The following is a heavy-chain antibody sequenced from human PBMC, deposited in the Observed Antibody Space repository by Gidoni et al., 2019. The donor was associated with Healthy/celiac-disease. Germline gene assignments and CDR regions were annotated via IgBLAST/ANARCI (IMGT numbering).Heavy chain of an antibody. V-gene: IGHV3-23*01. J-gene: IGHJ4*02. CDR1: GFPFSSYA. CDR3: AKEPEYSSSWFGVF. CDR2: ISGSGGST. D-gene: IGHD6-13*01. Sequence: EVQLLESGGCLVQPGGSLRLSCAASGFPFSSYAMSWVRQAPGKGLEWVSAISGSGGSTYYADAVKGRFTISRDNSKNTLYLQMNSLRAEDTAVYYCAKEPEYSSSWFGVFWGQGTLVTVSS.